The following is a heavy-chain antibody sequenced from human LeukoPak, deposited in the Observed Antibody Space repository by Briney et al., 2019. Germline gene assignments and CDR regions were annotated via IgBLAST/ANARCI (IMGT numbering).Heavy chain of an antibody. CDR2: ISSSSSYI. V-gene: IGHV3-21*01. D-gene: IGHD3-3*01. Sequence: GGSLRLSCAASGFTFSSYSMNWVRQAPGKGLEWVSSISSSSSYIYYADSVEGRFTISKDNAKNSLYLQMNSLRAEDTAVYYCARLEGSYYYMDVWGKGTTVTVSS. CDR3: ARLEGSYYYMDV. J-gene: IGHJ6*03. CDR1: GFTFSSYS.